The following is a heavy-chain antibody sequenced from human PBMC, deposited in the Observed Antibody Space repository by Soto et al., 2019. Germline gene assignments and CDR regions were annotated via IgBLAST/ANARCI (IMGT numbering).Heavy chain of an antibody. CDR3: ARGNYYYDSSGYPWY. CDR2: IWYDGSNK. V-gene: IGHV3-33*01. CDR1: GFTFSSYG. J-gene: IGHJ4*02. Sequence: SLRLSCAASGFTFSSYGRHWVRQAPCKGLEWVAVIWYDGSNKYYADSVKGRFTISRDNSKNTLYLQMNSLRAEDTAVYYCARGNYYYDSSGYPWYWGQGTLVTVSS. D-gene: IGHD3-22*01.